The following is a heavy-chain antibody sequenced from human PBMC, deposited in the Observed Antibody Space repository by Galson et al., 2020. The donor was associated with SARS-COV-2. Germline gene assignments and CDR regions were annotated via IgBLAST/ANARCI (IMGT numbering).Heavy chain of an antibody. V-gene: IGHV4-4*02. CDR1: GVSISSNQW. CDR2: IFHTGST. D-gene: IGHD3-10*01. J-gene: IGHJ5*01. Sequence: ASETLSLTCAVSGVSISSNQWWAWVRQPPGKGLEWIGEIFHTGSTNYNQSLKSRVSISVDKSKNQFSLNLNSVTAADTAVYYCATAAGYYYGSGTFYNGGYNWFHSWGQGTLVNVSS. CDR3: ATAAGYYYGSGTFYNGGYNWFHS.